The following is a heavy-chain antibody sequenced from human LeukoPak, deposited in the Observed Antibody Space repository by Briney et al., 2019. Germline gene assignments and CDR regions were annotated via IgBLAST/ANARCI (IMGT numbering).Heavy chain of an antibody. D-gene: IGHD4/OR15-4a*01. CDR1: GLTVSSNY. CDR3: SRDPGGAKFDY. CDR2: IYSGDST. J-gene: IGHJ4*02. V-gene: IGHV3-53*01. Sequence: GGSLRLSCAASGLTVSSNYMSWVRQAPGKGLEWVSVIYSGDSTAYADSVKGRFTISRDNSKNTLYLQLNSLRVEDTAVFYCSRDPGGAKFDYWGQGTLVTVSS.